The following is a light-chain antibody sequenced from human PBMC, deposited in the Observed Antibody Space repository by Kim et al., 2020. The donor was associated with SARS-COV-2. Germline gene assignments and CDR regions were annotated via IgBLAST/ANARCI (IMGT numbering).Light chain of an antibody. CDR3: QHRRSWPLT. J-gene: IGKJ4*01. CDR2: EAS. V-gene: IGKV3-11*01. Sequence: EIVLTQSPATLSLSPGERATLSCRASQSVDNYLAWYQQKPGQAPRLLIYEASIRATGIPARFSGSGSGTDFTLTISSLEPEDFAIYFCQHRRSWPLTFGGGTKLEI. CDR1: QSVDNY.